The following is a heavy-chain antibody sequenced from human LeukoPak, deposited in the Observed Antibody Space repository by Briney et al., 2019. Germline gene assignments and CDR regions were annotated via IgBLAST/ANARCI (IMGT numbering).Heavy chain of an antibody. CDR2: IYTSGST. CDR1: GGSISSYY. D-gene: IGHD5-24*01. Sequence: KTSETLSLACTVSGGSISSYYWSWIRQPAGKGLEWIGRIYTSGSTNYNPSLKSRVTISVDKSKNQFSLKLSSVTAADTAVYYCARCRDGYNCDYWGQGTLVTVSS. J-gene: IGHJ4*02. V-gene: IGHV4-4*07. CDR3: ARCRDGYNCDY.